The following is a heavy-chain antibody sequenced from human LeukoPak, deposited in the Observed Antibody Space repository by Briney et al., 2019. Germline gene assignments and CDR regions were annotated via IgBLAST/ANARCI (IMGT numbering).Heavy chain of an antibody. CDR3: ASHSSYDS. CDR1: GFTFSTYS. D-gene: IGHD3-16*01. Sequence: GESLKISCKGSGFTFSTYSFAWVRQMPGKGLEWMGVIYAGDSSTRYSPSFQGQVTISVDKSISTAYLQWSSLTAPDSGIYYCASHSSYDSWGQGTLVTVSS. CDR2: IYAGDSST. J-gene: IGHJ4*02. V-gene: IGHV5-51*01.